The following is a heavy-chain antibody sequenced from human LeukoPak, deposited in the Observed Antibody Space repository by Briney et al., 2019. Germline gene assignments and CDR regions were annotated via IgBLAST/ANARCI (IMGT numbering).Heavy chain of an antibody. V-gene: IGHV4-38-2*02. J-gene: IGHJ3*02. Sequence: PSETLSLTCTVSGYSISSDYYWGWIRQPPGKGLEWIGSIYRSGSTYYNPSLKSRVTISVDTSKNQFSLKLSSVTAADTAIYYCARVHVNSGYYFGDAFDIWGQGTMVTVSS. CDR2: IYRSGST. D-gene: IGHD3-22*01. CDR1: GYSISSDYY. CDR3: ARVHVNSGYYFGDAFDI.